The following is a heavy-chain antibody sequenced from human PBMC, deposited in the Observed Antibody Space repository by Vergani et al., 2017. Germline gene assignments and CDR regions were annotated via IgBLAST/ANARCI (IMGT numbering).Heavy chain of an antibody. J-gene: IGHJ3*02. CDR3: ARDRGGYCSSTSCFDDAFDI. Sequence: QVQLQESGPGLVKPSQTLSLTCTVSGGSISSGGYYWSWIRQHPGKGLEWIGYIYYSGSTYYNPSLKSRVTISVDTSKNQFSLKLSSVTAADTAVYYCARDRGGYCSSTSCFDDAFDIWGQGTMVTVSS. CDR2: IYYSGST. V-gene: IGHV4-31*03. CDR1: GGSISSGGYY. D-gene: IGHD2-2*01.